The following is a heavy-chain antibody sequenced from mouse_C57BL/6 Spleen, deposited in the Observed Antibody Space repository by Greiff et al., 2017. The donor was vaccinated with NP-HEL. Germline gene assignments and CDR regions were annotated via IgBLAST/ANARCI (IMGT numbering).Heavy chain of an antibody. D-gene: IGHD4-1*01. J-gene: IGHJ4*01. Sequence: QVQLQQSGPGLVQPSQSLSITCTVSGFSLTSYGVHWVRQSPGKGLEWLGVIWRGGSTDYNAAFMSRLSITKDNSKSQVFFKMNSLQADDTAIYYCAKNRETGTDAMDYWGQGTSVTVSS. CDR1: GFSLTSYG. V-gene: IGHV2-5*01. CDR3: AKNRETGTDAMDY. CDR2: IWRGGST.